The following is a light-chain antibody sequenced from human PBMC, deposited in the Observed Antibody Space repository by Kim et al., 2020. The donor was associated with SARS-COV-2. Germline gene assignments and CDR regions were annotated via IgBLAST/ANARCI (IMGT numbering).Light chain of an antibody. CDR2: DVS. J-gene: IGLJ1*01. CDR3: SSYASSRSYV. V-gene: IGLV2-14*03. Sequence: GQSITISCTGTSSDVGRYNYVSWYQHHSGKAPKLMIYDVSERPSGVSDRFSGSKSGNTASLTISGLQAEDEADYYCSSYASSRSYVFGTGTKVTVL. CDR1: SSDVGRYNY.